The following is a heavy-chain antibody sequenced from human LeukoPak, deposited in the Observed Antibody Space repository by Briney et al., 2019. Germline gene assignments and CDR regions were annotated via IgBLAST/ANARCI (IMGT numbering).Heavy chain of an antibody. J-gene: IGHJ4*02. CDR2: IYYSGST. Sequence: PSETLSLTCSVSGGSISSYYWSWIRQPPGKDLEWIGYIYYSGSTNYNPSLKSRVTISVDTTNNQFSLKLNSVTAADTAVYYCARGGGFGSPPAYWGQGTLVTVSS. D-gene: IGHD3-10*01. CDR1: GGSISSYY. CDR3: ARGGGFGSPPAY. V-gene: IGHV4-59*01.